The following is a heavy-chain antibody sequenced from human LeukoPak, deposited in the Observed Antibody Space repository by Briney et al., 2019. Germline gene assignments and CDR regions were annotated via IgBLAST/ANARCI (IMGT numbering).Heavy chain of an antibody. V-gene: IGHV3-21*01. D-gene: IGHD6-13*01. CDR1: GFTFSSYS. Sequence: GGSLRLSCAASGFTFSSYSMNWVRQAPGKGLEWVSSISSSSSYIYYADSVKGRFTISRDNAKNSLYLQMNSLRAEDTAVYYCARRVTGRIAAQVLDYWGQGTLVTVSS. CDR3: ARRVTGRIAAQVLDY. J-gene: IGHJ4*02. CDR2: ISSSSSYI.